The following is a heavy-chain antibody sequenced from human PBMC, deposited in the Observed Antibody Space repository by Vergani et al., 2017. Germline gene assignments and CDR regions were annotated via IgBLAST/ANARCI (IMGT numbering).Heavy chain of an antibody. CDR3: VHTRAPRGGRYAPPTRYNYFYP. D-gene: IGHD3-22*01. CDR1: GFSLSTSGVG. CDR2: VYWNDDK. V-gene: IGHV2-5*01. Sequence: QITLKESGPTLVTPTQTLTLTCTFSGFSLSTSGVGVAWIRQPPGEALEWLALVYWNDDKRYSPSLMTRLTITKDTSKNQVVLTLANMDSVDTATYYCVHTRAPRGGRYAPPTRYNYFYPWGQGTLVTVSS. J-gene: IGHJ5*02.